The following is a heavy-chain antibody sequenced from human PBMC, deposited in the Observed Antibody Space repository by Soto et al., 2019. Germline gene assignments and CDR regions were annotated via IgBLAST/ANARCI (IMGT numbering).Heavy chain of an antibody. V-gene: IGHV4-59*01. D-gene: IGHD5-18*01. J-gene: IGHJ6*02. CDR1: GGSISDYY. CDR2: IHYSGST. Sequence: PSETLSLTCTVSGGSISDYYWNWIRQPPGKGLEWIGYIHYSGSTKYNPSLKGRVTISVDTSKNQFSLKVTSVTAADTAVYYCARRSAMVSYGMDVWSHGTTVTVS. CDR3: ARRSAMVSYGMDV.